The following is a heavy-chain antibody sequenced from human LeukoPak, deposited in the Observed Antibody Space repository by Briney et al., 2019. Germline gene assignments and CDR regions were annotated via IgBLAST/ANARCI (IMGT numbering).Heavy chain of an antibody. V-gene: IGHV3-30*18. J-gene: IGHJ4*02. Sequence: GGSLRLSCAASGFTFSSYGMHWVPQAPGKGLEWVAVISYDGSNKYYADSVKGRFTISRDNSKNTLYLQMNSLRAEDTAVYYCAKVGRRGYSGYDYFDYWGQGTLVTVSS. D-gene: IGHD5-12*01. CDR3: AKVGRRGYSGYDYFDY. CDR2: ISYDGSNK. CDR1: GFTFSSYG.